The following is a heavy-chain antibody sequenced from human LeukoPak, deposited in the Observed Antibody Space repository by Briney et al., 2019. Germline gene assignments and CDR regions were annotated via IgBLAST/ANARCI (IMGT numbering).Heavy chain of an antibody. Sequence: TSETLSLTCTVSGGSTSSSSYYWGWIRQPPGKGLEWIGSIYYSGSTYYNPSLKSRVTISVDTSKNQFSLKLSSVTAADTAVYYCARTPSRRINWFDPWGQGTLVTVSS. V-gene: IGHV4-39*07. CDR3: ARTPSRRINWFDP. D-gene: IGHD2/OR15-2a*01. J-gene: IGHJ5*02. CDR2: IYYSGST. CDR1: GGSTSSSSYY.